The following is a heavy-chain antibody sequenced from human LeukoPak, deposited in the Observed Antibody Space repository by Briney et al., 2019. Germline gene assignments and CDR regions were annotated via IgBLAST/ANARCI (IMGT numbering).Heavy chain of an antibody. V-gene: IGHV4-59*08. CDR3: ARHYTYNYFDP. CDR1: GGSIRGYY. J-gene: IGHJ5*02. CDR2: IFYSGST. D-gene: IGHD3-16*01. Sequence: SETLSLTCNVSGGSIRGYYWSWIRQPPGKGVERIGYIFYSGSTNYNPSLKSRVTLSVDTSKNQFSLKLSSVTAADTAVYFCARHYTYNYFDPWGQGTLVTVSS.